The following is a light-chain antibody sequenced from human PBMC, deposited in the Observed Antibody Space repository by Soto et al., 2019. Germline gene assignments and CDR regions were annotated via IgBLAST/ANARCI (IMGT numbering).Light chain of an antibody. CDR1: QSVSSN. J-gene: IGKJ2*01. Sequence: EIVMTQSPATLSVSPGARATLSCRASQSVSSNLAWYQQKPGQAPRLLIYGASTRATGIPARFSGSGSGTEFTLTISSLQPEDFAVYYCQQYNNGPPAYNFGQGTKLEIK. CDR2: GAS. V-gene: IGKV3-15*01. CDR3: QQYNNGPPAYN.